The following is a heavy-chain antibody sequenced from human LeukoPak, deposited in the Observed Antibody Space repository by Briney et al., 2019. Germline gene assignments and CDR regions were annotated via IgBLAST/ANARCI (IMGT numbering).Heavy chain of an antibody. CDR3: ADYGDYGAIDY. CDR2: ISSSGSTM. D-gene: IGHD4-17*01. Sequence: PGGSLRLSCAASGFTFSSYSMNWVRQPRGKGLEWISYISSSGSTMYYADSVKGRFTISRDNAKNSLYLQMNSLRAEDTAVYYCADYGDYGAIDYWGQGALVTVSS. CDR1: GFTFSSYS. V-gene: IGHV3-48*01. J-gene: IGHJ4*02.